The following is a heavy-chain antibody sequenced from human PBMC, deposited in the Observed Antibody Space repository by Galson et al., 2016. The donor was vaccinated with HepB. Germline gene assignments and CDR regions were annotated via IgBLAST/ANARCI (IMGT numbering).Heavy chain of an antibody. CDR1: GFTFSDYW. CDR3: TRGEPVTIMGL. Sequence: LRLSCAASGFTFSDYWMHWVRQAPGKGLVWVSRINREGSSTTYADSVKGRFTISRDNAKNTLYLQMNNLRAEDTAVYYCTRGEPVTIMGLWGQGTLVTVSS. D-gene: IGHD1-26*01. CDR2: INREGSST. J-gene: IGHJ4*02. V-gene: IGHV3-74*01.